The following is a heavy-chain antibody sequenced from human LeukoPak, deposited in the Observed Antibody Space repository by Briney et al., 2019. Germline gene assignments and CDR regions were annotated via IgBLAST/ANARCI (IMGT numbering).Heavy chain of an antibody. V-gene: IGHV3-30*03. Sequence: PGGSLRLSCAASGFTFSSHGMHWVRQAPGKGLEWVAVISYAGSDKYYADSVKGRFTISRDNAKNTLYLQMNSLRAEDTAVYYCARGPLYPPHFDYWGQGTLVTVSS. CDR2: ISYAGSDK. CDR3: ARGPLYPPHFDY. D-gene: IGHD3-16*02. CDR1: GFTFSSHG. J-gene: IGHJ4*02.